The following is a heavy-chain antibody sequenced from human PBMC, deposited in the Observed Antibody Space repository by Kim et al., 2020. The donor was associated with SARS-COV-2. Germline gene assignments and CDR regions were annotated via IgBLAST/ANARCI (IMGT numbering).Heavy chain of an antibody. CDR2: ISYDGSNK. CDR1: GFTFSSYA. Sequence: GGSLRLSCAASGFTFSSYAMHWVRQAPGKGLDWVAVISYDGSNKYYADSVKGRFTISRDNSKNTLYLQMNSLRAEDTAVYYCARDGMYSSSWLYYFDYWGQGTLVTVSS. D-gene: IGHD6-13*01. V-gene: IGHV3-30-3*01. CDR3: ARDGMYSSSWLYYFDY. J-gene: IGHJ4*02.